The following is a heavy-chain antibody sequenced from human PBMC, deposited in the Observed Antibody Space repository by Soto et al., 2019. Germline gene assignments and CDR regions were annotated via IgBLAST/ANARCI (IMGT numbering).Heavy chain of an antibody. CDR3: AKEVGTAMTAITNWHFGL. J-gene: IGHJ2*01. D-gene: IGHD2-21*02. CDR1: GFTFSACA. Sequence: QVQLVESGGGVVQPGRSQRLSCAASGFTFSACAMHWVRQSPGKGLEWVAVISSDGSNYYYEDSVKGRFTISRDNSKNTLYLQMDSLRAEDTAVYYCAKEVGTAMTAITNWHFGLWGRGTLVTVSS. V-gene: IGHV3-30*18. CDR2: ISSDGSNY.